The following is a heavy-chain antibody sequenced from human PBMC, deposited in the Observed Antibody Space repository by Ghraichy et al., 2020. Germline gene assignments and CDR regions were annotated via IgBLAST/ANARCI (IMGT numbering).Heavy chain of an antibody. V-gene: IGHV3-21*01. D-gene: IGHD6-19*01. J-gene: IGHJ4*02. CDR3: AREGRWLVRGGRTYYFDY. CDR1: GFTFSSYS. Sequence: GGSLRLSCAASGFTFSSYSMNWVRQAPGKGLEWVSSISSSSSYIYYADSVKGRFTISRDNAKNSLYLQMNSLRAEDTAVYYCAREGRWLVRGGRTYYFDYGGQGTLVTVSS. CDR2: ISSSSSYI.